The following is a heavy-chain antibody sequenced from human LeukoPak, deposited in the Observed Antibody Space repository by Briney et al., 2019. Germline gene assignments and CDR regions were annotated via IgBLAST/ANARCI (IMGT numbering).Heavy chain of an antibody. CDR3: ARFRAMIVVVDY. Sequence: GGSLRLSCAASGFTFSSFAMSWIRQAPGKGLEWVSYISSSGSTIYYADSVKGRFTISRDNAKNSLYLQMNSLRAEDTAVYYCARFRAMIVVVDYWGQGTLVTVSS. D-gene: IGHD3-22*01. V-gene: IGHV3-11*01. J-gene: IGHJ4*02. CDR1: GFTFSSFA. CDR2: ISSSGSTI.